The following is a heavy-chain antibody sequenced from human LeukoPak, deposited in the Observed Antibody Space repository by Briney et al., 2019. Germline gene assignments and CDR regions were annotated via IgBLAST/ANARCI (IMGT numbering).Heavy chain of an antibody. D-gene: IGHD3-10*01. J-gene: IGHJ5*02. V-gene: IGHV1-46*03. CDR2: INPSGGST. Sequence: GASVKVSCKASGYTFTSYYMHWVRQAPGQGLEWMGIINPSGGSTSYAQKFQGRVTMTRDTSTSTVYMELSSLRSEDTAVYYCAREGRDYGSGGYNVNWFDPWGQGTLVTVSS. CDR3: AREGRDYGSGGYNVNWFDP. CDR1: GYTFTSYY.